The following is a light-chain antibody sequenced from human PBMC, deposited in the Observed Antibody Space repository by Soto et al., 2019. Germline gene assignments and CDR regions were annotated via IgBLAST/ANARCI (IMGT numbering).Light chain of an antibody. CDR2: SAS. J-gene: IGKJ4*01. CDR3: QQTYSTPT. CDR1: QDIDTY. V-gene: IGKV1-39*01. Sequence: DIQMTQSPSSLSASVGDSVTVTCRASQDIDTYLNWYQQKPGRAPDLLIFSASTLRNGVPSRFSGSGSGTDFTLTISSLKNEDFETYHCQQTYSTPTFGGGTKVDIK.